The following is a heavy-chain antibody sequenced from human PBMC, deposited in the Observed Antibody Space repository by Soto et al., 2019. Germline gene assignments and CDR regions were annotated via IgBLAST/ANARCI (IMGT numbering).Heavy chain of an antibody. Sequence: PGGSLRLSCAASGFTFSDYYMSWIRQAPGKGLEWVSYISSSSSYTNYADSVKGRFTISRDNAKNSLYLQMNSLRAEDTAVYYCARAPRPGIAAAGGFDPWGQGTLVTVSS. J-gene: IGHJ5*02. CDR1: GFTFSDYY. D-gene: IGHD6-13*01. CDR3: ARAPRPGIAAAGGFDP. CDR2: ISSSSSYT. V-gene: IGHV3-11*06.